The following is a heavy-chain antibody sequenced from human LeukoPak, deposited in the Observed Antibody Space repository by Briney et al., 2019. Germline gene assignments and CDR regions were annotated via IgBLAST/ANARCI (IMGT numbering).Heavy chain of an antibody. J-gene: IGHJ4*02. V-gene: IGHV1-18*01. CDR1: GYTFSSYG. CDR2: ISAYNGNT. CDR3: ARDKGLLWFGGLSLQTPFDY. D-gene: IGHD3-10*01. Sequence: ASVKVSCKASGYTFSSYGISWVRQAPGQGHEWMGWISAYNGNTNYAQNLQGRVTMTTDTSTSTAYMELRSLRSDDTAVYYCARDKGLLWFGGLSLQTPFDYWGQGTLVTVSS.